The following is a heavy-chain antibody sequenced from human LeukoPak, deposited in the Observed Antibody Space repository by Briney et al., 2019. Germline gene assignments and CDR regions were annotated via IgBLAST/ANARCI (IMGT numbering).Heavy chain of an antibody. Sequence: SVKVSCKASGGTFSSYAISWVRQAPGQGLEWMGGIIPIFGTANYAQKFQGRVTITTDESTSTAYMELSSLRSEDTAVYYCARVGTMVRGRGMKYNWFDPWGQGTLVTVSS. V-gene: IGHV1-69*05. CDR2: IIPIFGTA. D-gene: IGHD3-10*01. J-gene: IGHJ5*02. CDR3: ARVGTMVRGRGMKYNWFDP. CDR1: GGTFSSYA.